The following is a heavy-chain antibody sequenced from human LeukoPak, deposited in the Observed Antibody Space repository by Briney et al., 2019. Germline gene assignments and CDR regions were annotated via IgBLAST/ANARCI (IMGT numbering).Heavy chain of an antibody. CDR1: GFTFSSYS. V-gene: IGHV3-48*01. CDR2: ISSSSSTI. J-gene: IGHJ4*02. D-gene: IGHD2-15*01. Sequence: GGSLRLSCAASGFTFSSYSMLWVRQAPGKGLEWVSYISSSSSTIYYADSVKGRFTVSRNNAKNSLYLQMNSLRPEDTAVYYCARGGYCSGGRCYGGDYWGQGTLVTVSS. CDR3: ARGGYCSGGRCYGGDY.